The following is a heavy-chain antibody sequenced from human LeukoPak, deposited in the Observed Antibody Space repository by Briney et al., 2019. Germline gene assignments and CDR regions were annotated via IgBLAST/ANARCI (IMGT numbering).Heavy chain of an antibody. D-gene: IGHD4-17*01. CDR3: ARDKYGDQYYFDY. CDR2: ISSSSSYI. V-gene: IGHV3-21*01. CDR1: AFTFSDYT. Sequence: GGSLRLSCAASAFTFSDYTMNWVRQAPGKGLEWVSFISSSSSYIYYADSVKGRFTISRDNARNSLYLQMNSLRAEDTAVYYCARDKYGDQYYFDYWGQGTLVTVSS. J-gene: IGHJ4*02.